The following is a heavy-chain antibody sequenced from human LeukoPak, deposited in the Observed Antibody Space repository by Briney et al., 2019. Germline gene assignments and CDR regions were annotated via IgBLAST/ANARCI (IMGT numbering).Heavy chain of an antibody. Sequence: PGGSLRLSCAASGFTFDDYAMHWVRQAPGKGLGWVSLISGDGGSTIYADSVKGRFTISRDNSKNSLYLRMNSLRTEDTALYYCAKVPLKGYNYGYYFDYWGQGTLVTVSS. V-gene: IGHV3-43*02. D-gene: IGHD5-18*01. CDR1: GFTFDDYA. CDR2: ISGDGGST. CDR3: AKVPLKGYNYGYYFDY. J-gene: IGHJ4*02.